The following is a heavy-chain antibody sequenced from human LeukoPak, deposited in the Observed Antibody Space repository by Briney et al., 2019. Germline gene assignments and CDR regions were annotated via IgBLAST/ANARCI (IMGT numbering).Heavy chain of an antibody. CDR1: GFTVSSNY. V-gene: IGHV3-66*04. D-gene: IGHD3-10*01. CDR3: AKPVTMVRGAFDI. CDR2: IYSGGST. Sequence: GSLRLSCAASGFTVSSNYMSWVRQAPGKGLEWVSVIYSGGSTYYADSVKGRFTISRDNSKNTLYLQMNSLRAEDTAVYYCAKPVTMVRGAFDIWGQGTMVTVSS. J-gene: IGHJ3*02.